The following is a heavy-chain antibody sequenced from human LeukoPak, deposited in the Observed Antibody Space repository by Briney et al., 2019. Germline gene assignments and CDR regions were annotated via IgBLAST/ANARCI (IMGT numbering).Heavy chain of an antibody. CDR3: ARASGTEGGYYYYYYMDV. J-gene: IGHJ6*03. Sequence: VASVKVSCKASGGTFSSYAISWVRQAPGQGLEWMGRIIPIFGTANYAQKFQGRVTITADESTSTAYMELSSLRSEDTAVYYCARASGTEGGYYYYYYMDVWGKGTTDTVSS. V-gene: IGHV1-69*13. D-gene: IGHD1-26*01. CDR2: IIPIFGTA. CDR1: GGTFSSYA.